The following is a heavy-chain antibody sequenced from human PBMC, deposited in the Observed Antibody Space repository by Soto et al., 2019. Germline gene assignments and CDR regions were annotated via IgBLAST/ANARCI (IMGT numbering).Heavy chain of an antibody. D-gene: IGHD3-10*01. Sequence: QVHLVESGGALVKPGGSLRLSCAGSGFTFSNYYMSWIRRAPGKGLEWVSTISSSGVYTDYADSVKGRFTISRDNVDNSLHLQMNSLRADHTAVYHCARTTEFDYWGQGTQVTVSS. J-gene: IGHJ4*02. CDR1: GFTFSNYY. CDR2: ISSSGVYT. CDR3: ARTTEFDY. V-gene: IGHV3-11*05.